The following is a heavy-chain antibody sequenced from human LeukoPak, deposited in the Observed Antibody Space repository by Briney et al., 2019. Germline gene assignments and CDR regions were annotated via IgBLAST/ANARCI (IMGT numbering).Heavy chain of an antibody. CDR2: MNPNSGNT. CDR1: GYTFTSYD. Sequence: ASVKVSCKASGYTFTSYDINWVRQATGQGLEWMGWMNPNSGNTGYAQKFQGRVTITRNTSISTAYMELSSLRSEDTAVYYCARLGKRAYGSGSYQFDPWGQGTLVTVSS. CDR3: ARLGKRAYGSGSYQFDP. V-gene: IGHV1-8*01. J-gene: IGHJ5*02. D-gene: IGHD3-10*01.